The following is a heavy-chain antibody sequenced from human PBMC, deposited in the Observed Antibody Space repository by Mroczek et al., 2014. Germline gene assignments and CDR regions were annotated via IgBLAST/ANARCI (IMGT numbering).Heavy chain of an antibody. CDR1: GGSISSGSYY. CDR2: IYTSRST. J-gene: IGHJ3*02. V-gene: IGHV4-61*02. D-gene: IGHD2-2*01. CDR3: ARASGIVVVPHAFDI. Sequence: QVQLQESGPGLVKPSQTLSLTCTVSGGSISSGSYYWSWIRQPAGKGLEWIGRIYTSRSTNYNPSLKSRVTMSVDTSKNQFSLKLSSVTAADTAVYYCARASGIVVVPHAFDIWGQGTMVTVSS.